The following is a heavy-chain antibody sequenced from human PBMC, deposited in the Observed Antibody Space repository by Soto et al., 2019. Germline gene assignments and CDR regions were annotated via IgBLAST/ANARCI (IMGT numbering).Heavy chain of an antibody. CDR3: ARTARRFDF. V-gene: IGHV4-59*01. CDR2: IFHSGDT. J-gene: IGHJ4*02. CDR1: DDSFKYSY. Sequence: SEALSLTCTVSDDSFKYSYWSWIRQPPGKGLECIGYIFHSGDTNYNPSLKSRVTLSLDTSKNQFSLTLASVTAADTAVYYCARTARRFDFWGQGILVTVSS. D-gene: IGHD6-6*01.